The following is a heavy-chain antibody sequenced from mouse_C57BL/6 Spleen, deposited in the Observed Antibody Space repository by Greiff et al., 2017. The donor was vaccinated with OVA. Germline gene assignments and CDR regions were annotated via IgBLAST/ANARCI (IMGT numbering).Heavy chain of an antibody. CDR1: GYTFTDYE. J-gene: IGHJ3*01. D-gene: IGHD1-1*01. Sequence: QVQLQQSGAELVRPGASVTLSCKASGYTFTDYEMHWVKQTPVHGLEWIGAIDPETGGTAYNQKFKGKAILTADKSSSTAYMELRGLTSEDSAVYYCTRYYDSSPWFAYWGQGTLVTVSA. CDR2: IDPETGGT. CDR3: TRYYDSSPWFAY. V-gene: IGHV1-15*01.